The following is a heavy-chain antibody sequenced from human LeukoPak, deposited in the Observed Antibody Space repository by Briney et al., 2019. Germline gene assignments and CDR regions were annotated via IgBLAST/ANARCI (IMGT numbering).Heavy chain of an antibody. CDR3: ARDLESDEGDYGDVVPGY. D-gene: IGHD4-17*01. CDR2: INPNSGGT. CDR1: GYTFSDYY. J-gene: IGHJ4*02. V-gene: IGHV1-2*02. Sequence: GASVKVSCKASGYTFSDYYIHWVRQAPGQGLEWMGWINPNSGGTDYAQKFQGRVTMTRDTSINTAYMDLSRLTSDDTAVYYCARDLESDEGDYGDVVPGYWGQGTLVTVSS.